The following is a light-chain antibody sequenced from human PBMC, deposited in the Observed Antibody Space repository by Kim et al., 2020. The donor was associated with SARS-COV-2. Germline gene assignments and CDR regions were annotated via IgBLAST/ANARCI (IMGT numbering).Light chain of an antibody. CDR1: QSVSSY. CDR2: DAS. V-gene: IGKV3-11*01. CDR3: QQRSNWPLGT. J-gene: IGKJ2*02. Sequence: SPGESATLSCRASQSVSSYLAWYQQKPGQAPRLLIYDASNRATGIPARFSGSGSGTDFTLTISSLEPEDFAVYYCQQRSNWPLGTFGQGTKLEI.